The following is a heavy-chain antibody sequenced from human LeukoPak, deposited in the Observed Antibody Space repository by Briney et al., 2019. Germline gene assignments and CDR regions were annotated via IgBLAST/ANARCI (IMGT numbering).Heavy chain of an antibody. J-gene: IGHJ4*02. CDR3: ARDIPRGVGATHSVY. CDR1: GYTFTGYY. V-gene: IGHV1-2*02. D-gene: IGHD1-26*01. Sequence: ASVKVSCKDSGYTFTGYYMHWVRQAPGQGLEWMGWINPNSGGTNYAQKFQGRVTMTRDTSISTAYMELSRLRSDDTAVYYCARDIPRGVGATHSVYWGQGTLVTVSS. CDR2: INPNSGGT.